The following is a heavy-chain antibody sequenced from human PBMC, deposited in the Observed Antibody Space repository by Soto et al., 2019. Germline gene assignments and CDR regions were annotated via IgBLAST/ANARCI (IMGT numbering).Heavy chain of an antibody. D-gene: IGHD6-19*01. CDR1: GGSISSYY. V-gene: IGHV4-4*07. CDR3: ARDARLRYSSGWFPFDY. Sequence: SETLSLTCTVSGGSISSYYWSWIRQPAGKGLEWIGRIYTSGSTNYNPSLKSRVTMSVDTSKNQFSLKLSSVTAADTAVYYCARDARLRYSSGWFPFDYWGQGTLVTVSS. CDR2: IYTSGST. J-gene: IGHJ4*02.